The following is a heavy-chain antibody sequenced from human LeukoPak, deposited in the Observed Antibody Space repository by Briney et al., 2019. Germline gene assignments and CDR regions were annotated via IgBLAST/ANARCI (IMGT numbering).Heavy chain of an antibody. CDR1: GYTFTSYG. CDR3: ARGRYSSSSDYFDY. D-gene: IGHD6-13*01. CDR2: ISAYNGNT. J-gene: IGHJ4*02. Sequence: ASVKVSCKASGYTFTSYGISWVRQAPGQGLEWMGWISAYNGNTNYAQKLQGRVTMTTDTSTSTAYMELSSLRSEDTAVYYCARGRYSSSSDYFDYWGQGTLVTVSS. V-gene: IGHV1-18*01.